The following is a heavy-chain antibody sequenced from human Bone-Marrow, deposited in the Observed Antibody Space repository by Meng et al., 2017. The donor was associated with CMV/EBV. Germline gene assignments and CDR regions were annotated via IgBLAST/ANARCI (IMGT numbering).Heavy chain of an antibody. CDR3: ARVALNYYDSSGPFDY. D-gene: IGHD3-22*01. J-gene: IGHJ4*02. V-gene: IGHV4-59*01. CDR1: GGSISSYY. CDR2: IYYSGST. Sequence: SETLSLTCTVSGGSISSYYWSWIRQPPGKGLEWIGYIYYSGSTNYNPSLKSRVTISVDTSKNQFSLKLSSVTAADTAVYYCARVALNYYDSSGPFDYWGQGTLVTGSS.